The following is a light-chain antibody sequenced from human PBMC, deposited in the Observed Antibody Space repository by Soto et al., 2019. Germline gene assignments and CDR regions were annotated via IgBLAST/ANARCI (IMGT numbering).Light chain of an antibody. CDR1: SGSIASNS. Sequence: NFMLTQPHSVSESPGKTVTISCTRSSGSIASNSVQWYQQRPGSAPTTVIYESNQRPSGVPDRFSGSTDGSSNSASLTIFGLQTEDEADYYRQSYDDDFLVFGGGTKLTVL. CDR2: ESN. V-gene: IGLV6-57*04. J-gene: IGLJ2*01. CDR3: QSYDDDFLV.